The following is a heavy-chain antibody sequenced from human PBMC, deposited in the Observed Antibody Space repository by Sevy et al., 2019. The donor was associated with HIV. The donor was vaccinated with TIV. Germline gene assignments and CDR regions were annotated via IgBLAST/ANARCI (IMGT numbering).Heavy chain of an antibody. V-gene: IGHV1-2*06. CDR2: INPNSGGT. CDR1: GYTFTGYY. J-gene: IGHJ3*02. Sequence: ASVKVSCKASGYTFTGYYMHWVRQAPGQGLEWMGRINPNSGGTNYAQKFQGRVTMTRDTSISTAYMELSRLRSDDTAVYYCARVGYGPGAYYDFWSGYSHGAFDIWGQGTMVTVSS. CDR3: ARVGYGPGAYYDFWSGYSHGAFDI. D-gene: IGHD3-3*01.